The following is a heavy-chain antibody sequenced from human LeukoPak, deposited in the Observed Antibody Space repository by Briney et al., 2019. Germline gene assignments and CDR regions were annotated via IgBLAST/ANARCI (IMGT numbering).Heavy chain of an antibody. Sequence: TGGSLRLSCAASGFTFSSYWMSWVRQAPGKGLEWVANIKQDGSENYYVDSVKGRFTISRDNAKNSLYLQMNSLRAEDTAVYYCAREDGDYGIGAFDIWGQGTMVTVSS. V-gene: IGHV3-7*01. J-gene: IGHJ3*02. CDR1: GFTFSSYW. CDR2: IKQDGSEN. D-gene: IGHD4-17*01. CDR3: AREDGDYGIGAFDI.